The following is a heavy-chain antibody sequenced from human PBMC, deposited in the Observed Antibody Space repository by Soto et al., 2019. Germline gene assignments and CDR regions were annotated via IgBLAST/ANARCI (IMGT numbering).Heavy chain of an antibody. J-gene: IGHJ2*01. CDR1: GGSFSGYY. D-gene: IGHD3-9*01. CDR2: INDRGSI. CDR3: ARESHDILTGPPWVWYFDL. V-gene: IGHV4-34*01. Sequence: QVQLQQWGAGPLRPLETLSLTCGVSGGSFSGYYWAWIRQPPGKGLEWIGEINDRGSINYNPSLKSRVSSSVDTSKNHYTLNLRSVTAADTAVYYCARESHDILTGPPWVWYFDLWGRGTLVTVSS.